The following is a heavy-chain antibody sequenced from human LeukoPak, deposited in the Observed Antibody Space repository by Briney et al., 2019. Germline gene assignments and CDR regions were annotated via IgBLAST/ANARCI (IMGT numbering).Heavy chain of an antibody. D-gene: IGHD3-10*01. J-gene: IGHJ4*02. V-gene: IGHV1-18*01. CDR2: ISAYNGNT. Sequence: ASVKVSCNASGYTFTSYGISWVRQAPGQGLEWMGWISAYNGNTNYAQKLQGRVTMTTDTSTSTAYMELRSLRSDNTAVYYCAREPEGYYGSGSYFTYWGQGTLVTVSS. CDR1: GYTFTSYG. CDR3: AREPEGYYGSGSYFTY.